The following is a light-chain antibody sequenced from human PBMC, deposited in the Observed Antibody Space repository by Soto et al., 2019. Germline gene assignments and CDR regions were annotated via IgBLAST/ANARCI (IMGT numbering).Light chain of an antibody. CDR3: QQYNDWPLT. CDR2: GAS. J-gene: IGKJ4*01. Sequence: EIVMTQSPATLSVSPGERVTLSCRASQSVSSRLAWYQQKPGQSPRLLIYGASTRATGIPARFSGSVSGTEFTLTISSLQSEDFAVYYCQQYNDWPLTFGGGTKV. CDR1: QSVSSR. V-gene: IGKV3-15*01.